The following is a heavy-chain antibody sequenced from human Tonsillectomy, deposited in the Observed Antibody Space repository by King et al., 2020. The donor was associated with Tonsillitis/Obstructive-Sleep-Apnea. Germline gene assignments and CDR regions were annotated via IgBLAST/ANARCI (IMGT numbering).Heavy chain of an antibody. CDR1: GFTFTTYT. D-gene: IGHD3-9*01. CDR3: ARDLDWFLDY. J-gene: IGHJ4*02. CDR2: ITSTGNYI. Sequence: VQLVESGGGLVKPGGSLRLSCAASGFTFTTYTMHWVRQAPGKGLEWVSSITSTGNYINYADSVKGRFTISRDNANNSLYLQMNSLRAEDTAVYFCARDLDWFLDYWGQGTLVTVSS. V-gene: IGHV3-21*01.